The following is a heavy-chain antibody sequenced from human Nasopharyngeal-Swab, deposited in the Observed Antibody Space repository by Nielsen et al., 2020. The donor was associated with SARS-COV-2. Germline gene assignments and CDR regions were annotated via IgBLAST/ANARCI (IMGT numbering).Heavy chain of an antibody. Sequence: GGSLRLSCAASGFTFSPYWMTWVRQAPGKGLEWVANVKQDGTEKYFVDSVKGRFTISRDNAKNSLYLHMNSLRAEDTAVYYCARDELLDYWGQGTLVTVSS. J-gene: IGHJ4*02. V-gene: IGHV3-7*01. D-gene: IGHD1-7*01. CDR3: ARDELLDY. CDR2: VKQDGTEK. CDR1: GFTFSPYW.